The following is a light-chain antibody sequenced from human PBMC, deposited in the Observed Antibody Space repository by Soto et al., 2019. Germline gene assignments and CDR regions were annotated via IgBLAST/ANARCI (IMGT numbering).Light chain of an antibody. Sequence: DIQMTQSPSTLSASVGDRVTITCRASQSIKTWLAWYQQKPGKAPNLLIYDASNLETGVPSRFNGSGSGTEFSLTISSLEPDDFAVYYCQHYVTSPLTFGGGTKVDIK. CDR3: QHYVTSPLT. V-gene: IGKV1-5*01. J-gene: IGKJ4*01. CDR1: QSIKTW. CDR2: DAS.